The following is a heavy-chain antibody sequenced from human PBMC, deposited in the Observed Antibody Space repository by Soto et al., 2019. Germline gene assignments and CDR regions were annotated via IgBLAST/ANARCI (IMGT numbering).Heavy chain of an antibody. CDR3: TRQSSGYENDY. CDR2: IRSKTNIYAT. D-gene: IGHD5-12*01. Sequence: GGSLRLSCAASGFTFSGSAMHWVRQASGKGLEWVGRIRSKTNIYATAYAASVKGRFTISRDDSKNTAYLQMNSLKTEDTAVYYCTRQSSGYENDYWGQGTLVTVSS. CDR1: GFTFSGSA. V-gene: IGHV3-73*01. J-gene: IGHJ4*02.